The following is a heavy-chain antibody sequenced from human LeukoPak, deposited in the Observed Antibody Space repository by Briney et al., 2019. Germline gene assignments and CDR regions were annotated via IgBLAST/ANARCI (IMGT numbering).Heavy chain of an antibody. CDR3: ARRDRYSWYSFDY. D-gene: IGHD6-13*01. V-gene: IGHV5-10-1*01. CDR2: IGPSDSYT. Sequence: GESLKISCKCSGYSFTSYWITWVRQMPGKGLEWMGRIGPSDSYTNYSPSFQGHVTISVDKSISTAYLQWSSLKASDTAMYYCARRDRYSWYSFDYWGQGTLVTVSS. CDR1: GYSFTSYW. J-gene: IGHJ4*02.